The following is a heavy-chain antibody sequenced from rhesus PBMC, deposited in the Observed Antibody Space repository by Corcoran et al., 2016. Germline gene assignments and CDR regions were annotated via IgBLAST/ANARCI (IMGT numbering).Heavy chain of an antibody. V-gene: IGHV3-8*01. CDR3: ARDRRFDV. CDR1: GFTFSIYD. CDR2: VNSGGTGT. Sequence: EVHLVESGGGLVQPGGSLRLSCTGSGFTFSIYDIYWVRQAPGKGLGWVSTVNSGGTGTWYTDSVKGRFSISKENAKNTVYLQMDSLRAEDTAVYYCARDRRFDVWGPGVLVTVSS. J-gene: IGHJ5-1*01.